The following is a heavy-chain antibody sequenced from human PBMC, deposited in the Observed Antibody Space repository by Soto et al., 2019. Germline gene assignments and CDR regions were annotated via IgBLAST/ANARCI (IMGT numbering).Heavy chain of an antibody. CDR3: AKDGLRYCSGGSCLNWFDP. CDR1: GFTFSSYA. D-gene: IGHD2-15*01. V-gene: IGHV3-23*01. CDR2: ISGSGGST. Sequence: GGSLRLSCAASGFTFSSYAMSWVRQAPGKGLEWVSAISGSGGSTYSADSVKGRFTISRDNSKNTLYLQMNSLRVEDTAVYYCAKDGLRYCSGGSCLNWFDPWGQGTLVTVSS. J-gene: IGHJ5*02.